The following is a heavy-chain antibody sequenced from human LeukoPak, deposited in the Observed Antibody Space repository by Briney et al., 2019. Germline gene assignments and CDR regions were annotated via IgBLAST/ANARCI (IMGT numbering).Heavy chain of an antibody. J-gene: IGHJ3*02. CDR2: INPNSGGT. CDR1: GYTFTGYY. D-gene: IGHD3-22*01. V-gene: IGHV1-2*06. CDR3: ARPQGEYYYDSSGLIGAFDI. Sequence: ASVKVSCKASGYTFTGYYMHWVRQAPGQGLEWMGRINPNSGGTNYAQKFQGRVTMTRDTSISTAYMELSGLRSDDTAVYYCARPQGEYYYDSSGLIGAFDIWGQGTMVTVSS.